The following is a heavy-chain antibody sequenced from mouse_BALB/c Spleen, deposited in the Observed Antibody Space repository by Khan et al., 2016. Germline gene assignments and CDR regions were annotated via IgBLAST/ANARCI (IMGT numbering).Heavy chain of an antibody. D-gene: IGHD2-1*01. J-gene: IGHJ2*01. CDR1: GYTFSDYE. V-gene: IGHV1-15*01. CDR2: IDPETGGT. Sequence: QVQLKQSGAELVRPGASVTLSCKASGYTFSDYEMHWVKQTPVHGLEWIGAIDPETGGTAYNQKFKGKATLTAGRSSRKAYMALRSLTAEDSAVYYCTRKGIFYGNYDFDSWGQGTTLTVSS. CDR3: TRKGIFYGNYDFDS.